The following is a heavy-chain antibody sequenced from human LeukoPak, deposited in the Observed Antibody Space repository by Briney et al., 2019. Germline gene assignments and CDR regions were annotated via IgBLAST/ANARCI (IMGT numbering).Heavy chain of an antibody. CDR1: GFTFSSYG. CDR2: ISYDGSDK. J-gene: IGHJ4*02. V-gene: IGHV3-30*18. CDR3: AKDLHSSERRFFDS. D-gene: IGHD6-19*01. Sequence: HPGRSLRLSCAASGFTFSSYGMHWVRQAPGKGLEWVAFISYDGSDKHYVDSVKGRFTISRDNSKNMLYLQMNSLRGEDTAVYYCAKDLHSSERRFFDSWGQGTLVTVSS.